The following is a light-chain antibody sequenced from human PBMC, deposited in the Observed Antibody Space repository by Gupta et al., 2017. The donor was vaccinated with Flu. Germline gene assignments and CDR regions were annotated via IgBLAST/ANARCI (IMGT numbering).Light chain of an antibody. CDR3: CSYAGDNTYV. V-gene: IGLV2-23*01. CDR1: RGDIGGYTL. Sequence: QSALTQPASASGSPGQSITISCTGTRGDIGGYTLVSWYQHHPGKAPKVMIYEDNKRPSGASNRFSGSKSGNTASLTIAGLQAEDEGVYYCCSYAGDNTYVFGSGTKVTVL. J-gene: IGLJ1*01. CDR2: EDN.